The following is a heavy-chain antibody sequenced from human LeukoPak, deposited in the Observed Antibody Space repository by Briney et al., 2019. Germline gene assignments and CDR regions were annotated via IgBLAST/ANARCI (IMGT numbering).Heavy chain of an antibody. D-gene: IGHD6-19*01. J-gene: IGHJ6*02. V-gene: IGHV4-34*04. CDR3: ARGRSKPGYSSGWSILSSGYYGMDV. CDR1: GGSFSRYY. Sequence: SETLSLTCAVYGGSFSRYYWSWIRQPPGKGREWIGEINHSRGTNHNPSLKSRATISVDASKHQFSLQLSSVTAADTAVYYCARGRSKPGYSSGWSILSSGYYGMDVWGQGTTVTVSS. CDR2: INHSRGT.